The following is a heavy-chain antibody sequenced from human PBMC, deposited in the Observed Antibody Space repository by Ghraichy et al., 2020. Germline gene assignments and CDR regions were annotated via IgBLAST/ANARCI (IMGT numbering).Heavy chain of an antibody. V-gene: IGHV3-33*01. CDR3: AREGSGGYYAFDV. CDR1: GFTFSSFG. J-gene: IGHJ3*01. D-gene: IGHD3-10*01. CDR2: IWYDGTYK. Sequence: GESLRLSCASSGFTFSSFGIHWVRQAPGKGLEWVAVIWYDGTYKYYGDYVKGRFTISRDNSKNTVYLQMSSLRADDTARYFCAREGSGGYYAFDVWGQGTMVIVSS.